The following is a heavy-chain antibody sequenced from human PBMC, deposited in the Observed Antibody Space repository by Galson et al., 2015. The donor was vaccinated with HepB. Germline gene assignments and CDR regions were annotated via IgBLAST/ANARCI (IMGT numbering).Heavy chain of an antibody. CDR3: ARDGYSSSSWAFYGMDV. CDR2: IIPIFGTA. J-gene: IGHJ6*02. CDR1: GGTFSSYA. Sequence: SVKVSCKASGGTFSSYAISWVRQATGQGLEWMGGIIPIFGTANYAQKFQGRVTITADESTSTAYMELSSLRSEDTAVYYCARDGYSSSSWAFYGMDVWGQGTTVTVSS. D-gene: IGHD6-13*01. V-gene: IGHV1-69*13.